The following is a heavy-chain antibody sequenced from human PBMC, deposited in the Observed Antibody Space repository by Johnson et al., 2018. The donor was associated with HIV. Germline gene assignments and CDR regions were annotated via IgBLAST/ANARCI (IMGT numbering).Heavy chain of an antibody. CDR2: ISDSGGST. J-gene: IGHJ3*02. Sequence: EVQLVESGGGLVQPGGSLRLSCAASGFTFSSYAMRWVRQAPGKGLEWVSGISDSGGSTHYADSVKGRFTISRDNSKNTLYRQMNSRGVEDTAIYCCAQDQAGVPSAWSAFDIWGQGTTVTVSS. V-gene: IGHV3-23*04. D-gene: IGHD6-19*01. CDR3: AQDQAGVPSAWSAFDI. CDR1: GFTFSSYA.